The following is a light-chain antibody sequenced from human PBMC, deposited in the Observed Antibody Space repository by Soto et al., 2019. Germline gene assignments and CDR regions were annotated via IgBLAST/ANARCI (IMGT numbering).Light chain of an antibody. CDR3: SSYSSSSTLYV. CDR1: SSDVAKYDY. V-gene: IGLV2-14*01. Sequence: QSALTQPASVSGSPGQSITISCTGTSSDVAKYDYVSWYQEHPGKAPKLLMYDVNNRPSGLSDRFSGSKSGNTASLTIYGLQTEDEAHYYCSSYSSSSTLYVFGTGTKLTVL. CDR2: DVN. J-gene: IGLJ1*01.